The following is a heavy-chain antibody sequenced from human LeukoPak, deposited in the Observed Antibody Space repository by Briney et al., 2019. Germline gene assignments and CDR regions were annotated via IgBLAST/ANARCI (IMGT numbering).Heavy chain of an antibody. CDR1: GFIFDDYG. CDR3: ARVYLSQQLVPGLDY. V-gene: IGHV3-20*04. D-gene: IGHD6-13*01. Sequence: GGSLRLSCAASGFIFDDYGMSWVRQAPGKGLEWVSGTNWNGSITGYADSVKGRFTISRDNAKNSLYLQMNSLRAEDTALYYCARVYLSQQLVPGLDYWGQGTLVTVSS. J-gene: IGHJ4*02. CDR2: TNWNGSIT.